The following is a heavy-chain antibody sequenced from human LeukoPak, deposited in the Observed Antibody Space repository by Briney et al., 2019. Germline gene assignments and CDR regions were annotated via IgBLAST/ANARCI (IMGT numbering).Heavy chain of an antibody. CDR2: ISGSGGST. CDR3: AKDRGDYDILTGYSDY. J-gene: IGHJ4*02. V-gene: IGHV3-23*01. CDR1: GFIFSSYA. D-gene: IGHD3-9*01. Sequence: GGSLRLSCASSGFIFSSYAMSWVRQAPGKGLEWVSAISGSGGSTYYADSVKGRFTISRDNSKNTLYLQMNSLRAEDTAVYYCAKDRGDYDILTGYSDYWGQGTLVTVSS.